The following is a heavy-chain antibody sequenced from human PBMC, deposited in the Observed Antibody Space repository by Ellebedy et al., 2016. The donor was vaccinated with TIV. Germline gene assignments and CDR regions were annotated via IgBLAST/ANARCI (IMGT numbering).Heavy chain of an antibody. Sequence: ASVKVSCXASGYRLSRYYIHWMRQAPGRGLEWMGVIYPSNGGTSYSQKFQGRLLVTTDTSTSTVYMDLSSLRFDDTAMYYCARYHSSGDDYWGQGTLVTVSS. V-gene: IGHV1-46*01. J-gene: IGHJ4*02. CDR3: ARYHSSGDDY. D-gene: IGHD3-22*01. CDR1: GYRLSRYY. CDR2: IYPSNGGT.